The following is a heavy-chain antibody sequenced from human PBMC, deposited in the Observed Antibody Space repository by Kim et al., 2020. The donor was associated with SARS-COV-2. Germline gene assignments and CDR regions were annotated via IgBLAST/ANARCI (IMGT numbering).Heavy chain of an antibody. J-gene: IGHJ4*02. CDR1: GASISSGGYY. CDR3: MEGRRDGYNYFDY. V-gene: IGHV4-31*03. CDR2: IDYSGST. Sequence: SETLSLTCTVSGASISSGGYYWSWIRQHQGKGLEWIAYIDYSGSTDDNPSVKSRLIISLDKSKNQISLKLSSVTAADTAVYYCMEGRRDGYNYFDYCGQGTLVTVTS. D-gene: IGHD5-12*01.